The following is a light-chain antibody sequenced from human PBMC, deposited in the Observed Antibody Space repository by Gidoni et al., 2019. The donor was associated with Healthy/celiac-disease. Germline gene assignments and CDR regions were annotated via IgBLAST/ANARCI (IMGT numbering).Light chain of an antibody. V-gene: IGKV3-20*01. CDR1: QSVSSSY. CDR3: QQYGSSPPFT. J-gene: IGKJ3*01. Sequence: ELVLTQSTGTLSLSPGERANLSCRASQSVSSSYLAWYQKKPGQAPRLLIYGASSRATGIPDRFSGSGSGTDFTLTISRLEPEDFAVYYCQQYGSSPPFTFGPGTKVDIK. CDR2: GAS.